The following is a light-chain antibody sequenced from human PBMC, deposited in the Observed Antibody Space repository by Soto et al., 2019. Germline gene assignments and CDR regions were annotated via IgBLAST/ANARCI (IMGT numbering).Light chain of an antibody. CDR2: EVS. CDR3: CSYAGSTTFLV. J-gene: IGLJ2*01. V-gene: IGLV2-23*02. CDR1: SSDVGTYNL. Sequence: QSALTQSASVSGSPGQSITISCTGTSSDVGTYNLVSWYQQYPGKAPKLMIFEVSKRPSGISNRFSGSKSGNTASLTISGLQAEDEADYYCCSYAGSTTFLVFGGGTKLTVL.